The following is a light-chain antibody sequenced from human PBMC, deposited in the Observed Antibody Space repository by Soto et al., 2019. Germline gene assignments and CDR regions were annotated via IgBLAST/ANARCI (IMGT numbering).Light chain of an antibody. V-gene: IGKV1D-13*01. CDR2: DAS. Sequence: AIQLTQSPSSLSASVGDRVIMTCRASQGIGSTLAWYQQKPGEPPKVLISDASRLQSGAPSRFSGSGSGTDFTLTISSLQPEDYATYHCQQFKDYPLTFGGGTKVEIE. CDR1: QGIGST. CDR3: QQFKDYPLT. J-gene: IGKJ4*01.